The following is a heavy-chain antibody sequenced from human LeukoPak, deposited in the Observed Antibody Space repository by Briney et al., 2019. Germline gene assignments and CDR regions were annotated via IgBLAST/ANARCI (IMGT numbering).Heavy chain of an antibody. CDR2: FDPEDGET. CDR3: AKDRPFPIYCSGGSCYRIVVMGAFDI. V-gene: IGHV1-24*01. Sequence: GSSVKVSCKASGGTFSSYAISWVRQAPGKGLEWMGGFDPEDGETIYAQKFQGRVTMTEDTSTDTAYMELSSLRSEDTPVYYCAKDRPFPIYCSGGSCYRIVVMGAFDIWGQGTMVTVSS. J-gene: IGHJ3*02. D-gene: IGHD2-15*01. CDR1: GGTFSSYA.